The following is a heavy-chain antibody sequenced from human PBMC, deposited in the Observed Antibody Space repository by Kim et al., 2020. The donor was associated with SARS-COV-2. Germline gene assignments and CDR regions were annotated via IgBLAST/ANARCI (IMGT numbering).Heavy chain of an antibody. CDR3: ARHVKSPSLEWLLYYYYMDV. D-gene: IGHD3-3*01. CDR2: IYPGDSDT. Sequence: GESLKISCKGSGYSFTSYWIGWVRQMPGKGLEWMGIIYPGDSDTRYSPSFQGQVTISADKSISTAYLQWSSLKASDTAMYYCARHVKSPSLEWLLYYYYMDVWGKGNTVTVSS. CDR1: GYSFTSYW. J-gene: IGHJ6*03. V-gene: IGHV5-51*01.